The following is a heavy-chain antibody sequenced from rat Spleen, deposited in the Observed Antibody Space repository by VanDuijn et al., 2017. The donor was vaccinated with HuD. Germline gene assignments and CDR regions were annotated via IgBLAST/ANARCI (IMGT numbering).Heavy chain of an antibody. Sequence: QVQLRESGPGLVQPSQTLSLTCSVSGFSLISNSVHWIRQPPGKGLEWMGIIWGNGETNYTSALKSRLSISRDTSKSQVFLKMNSLQTEDTAIYFCTRTYGGYTQHWFAYWGQGTLITVSS. CDR2: IWGNGET. CDR1: GFSLISNS. J-gene: IGHJ3*01. V-gene: IGHV2-13*01. CDR3: TRTYGGYTQHWFAY. D-gene: IGHD1-11*01.